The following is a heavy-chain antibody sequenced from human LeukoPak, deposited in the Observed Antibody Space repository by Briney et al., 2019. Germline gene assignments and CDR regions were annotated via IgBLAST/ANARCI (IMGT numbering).Heavy chain of an antibody. J-gene: IGHJ4*02. Sequence: SETLSLTCAVYGGSFSGYYWSWIRQPPGKGLEWIGEINHSGSTNYNPSLKSRVTISVDTSKNQFSLKLSSVIAADTAVYYCARGRDGYNYYDYWGQGTLVTVSS. D-gene: IGHD5-24*01. CDR2: INHSGST. CDR3: ARGRDGYNYYDY. CDR1: GGSFSGYY. V-gene: IGHV4-34*01.